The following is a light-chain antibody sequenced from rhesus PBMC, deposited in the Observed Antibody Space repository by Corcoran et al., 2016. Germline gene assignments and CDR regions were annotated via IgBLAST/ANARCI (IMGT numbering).Light chain of an antibody. CDR3: LQHNSYPLT. V-gene: IGKV1-28*03. CDR1: QGISSY. CDR2: DVS. J-gene: IGKJ4*01. Sequence: DIQMTQSPSSLSASVGDTVTITCRASQGISSYLNWFQQKPGKAPKLLIYDVSSLESGVPSRFSGSGSGTDFTLTISSLQPEDFAAYYCLQHNSYPLTFGGGTKVEIK.